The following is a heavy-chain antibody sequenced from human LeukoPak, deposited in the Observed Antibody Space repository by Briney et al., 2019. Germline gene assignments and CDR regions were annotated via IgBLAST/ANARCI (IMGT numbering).Heavy chain of an antibody. Sequence: GGSLRLSCAASGFTFSSYSMNWVRQAPGKGLEWVSSISSSSSYIYYADSVKGRFTISRDNAKNSLYLQMNSLRAEDTAVYYCARDRLIQRDFDYWGQGTLVTVSS. D-gene: IGHD6-25*01. CDR3: ARDRLIQRDFDY. CDR2: ISSSSSYI. CDR1: GFTFSSYS. J-gene: IGHJ4*02. V-gene: IGHV3-21*01.